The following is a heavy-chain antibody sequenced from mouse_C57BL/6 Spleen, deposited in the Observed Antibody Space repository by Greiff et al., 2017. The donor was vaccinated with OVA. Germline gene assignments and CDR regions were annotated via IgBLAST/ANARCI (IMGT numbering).Heavy chain of an antibody. CDR1: GYTFTSYW. Sequence: QVQLQQPGAELVKPGASVKMSCKASGYTFTSYWITWVKQRPGQGLEWIGDIYPGSGSTNYNEKFKSKATLTVDTSSSTAYMQLSSLTSEDSAVYYCARRTGTRWYFDVWGTGTTVTVSS. V-gene: IGHV1-55*01. CDR2: IYPGSGST. D-gene: IGHD4-1*01. CDR3: ARRTGTRWYFDV. J-gene: IGHJ1*03.